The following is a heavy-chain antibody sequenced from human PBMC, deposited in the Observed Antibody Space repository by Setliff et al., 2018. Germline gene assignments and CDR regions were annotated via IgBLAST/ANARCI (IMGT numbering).Heavy chain of an antibody. CDR1: GYSIRSGNY. CDR3: ARGEGGSYLGAYYYYYMDV. D-gene: IGHD1-26*01. J-gene: IGHJ6*03. V-gene: IGHV4-38-2*01. Sequence: SETLSLTCAVSGYSIRSGNYWGWIRQPPGKGLEWIGSIYHSGSTNYNPSLKSRVTISVDTSKNQFSLKLSSVTAADTAVYYCARGEGGSYLGAYYYYYMDVWGKGTTVTVSS. CDR2: IYHSGST.